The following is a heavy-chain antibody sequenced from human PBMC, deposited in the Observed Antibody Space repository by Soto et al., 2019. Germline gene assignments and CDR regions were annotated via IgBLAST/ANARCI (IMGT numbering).Heavy chain of an antibody. V-gene: IGHV4-39*01. J-gene: IGHJ5*02. Sequence: SETLSLTCTVSGGSISSSSYYWGWIRQPPGKGLEGIGSIYYSGSPYYNPSLKSRVTISVDTSKNQFSLKRSSVTAADTAVYYCIGVNSSSWYNWFDPWGQGTLVTVSS. CDR1: GGSISSSSYY. CDR3: IGVNSSSWYNWFDP. CDR2: IYYSGSP. D-gene: IGHD6-13*01.